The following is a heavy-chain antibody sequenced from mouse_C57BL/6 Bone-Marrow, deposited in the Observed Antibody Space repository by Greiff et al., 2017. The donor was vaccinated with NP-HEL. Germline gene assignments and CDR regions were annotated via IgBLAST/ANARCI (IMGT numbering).Heavy chain of an antibody. V-gene: IGHV1-64*01. D-gene: IGHD2-4*01. CDR3: TIYYDDADY. J-gene: IGHJ2*01. CDR1: GYTFTSYW. Sequence: VQLQQPGAELVKPGASVKLSCKASGYTFTSYWMHWVKQRPGQGLEWIGMIHPNSGSTNYNEKFKSKATLTVDKSSSTAYMQLSSLTSEDAAVYYCTIYYDDADYWGQGTTLTVSS. CDR2: IHPNSGST.